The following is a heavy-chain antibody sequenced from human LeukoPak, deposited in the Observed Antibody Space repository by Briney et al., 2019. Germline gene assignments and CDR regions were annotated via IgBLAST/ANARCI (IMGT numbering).Heavy chain of an antibody. D-gene: IGHD3-22*01. CDR2: IYYSGST. V-gene: IGHV4-31*03. Sequence: SQTLSLTCTVSGGSISSGGYYWSWIRQHPGKGLEWIGYIYYSGSTYYNPSLKSRVSISVDTSNNQFSLKLSSVTAADTALYYCARDLHYYDRSGYSDVFDVWGQGTMVTVSS. CDR3: ARDLHYYDRSGYSDVFDV. J-gene: IGHJ3*01. CDR1: GGSISSGGYY.